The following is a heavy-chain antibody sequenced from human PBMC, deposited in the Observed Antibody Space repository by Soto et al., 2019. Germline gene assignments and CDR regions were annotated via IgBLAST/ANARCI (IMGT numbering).Heavy chain of an antibody. CDR3: STQGYCSGGTCFSYYYGMDV. V-gene: IGHV3-74*01. D-gene: IGHD2-15*01. Sequence: EVQLVESGGGLVQPGGSLRLSCAASGFTLSSHWMHWVRQAPGKGLVLVSRINSDGSSTSYGDSVKGRFTISRDNAKNTLYLQMNSLRAEYTAVYYCSTQGYCSGGTCFSYYYGMDVWGQGTTVTVSS. CDR1: GFTLSSHW. J-gene: IGHJ6*02. CDR2: INSDGSST.